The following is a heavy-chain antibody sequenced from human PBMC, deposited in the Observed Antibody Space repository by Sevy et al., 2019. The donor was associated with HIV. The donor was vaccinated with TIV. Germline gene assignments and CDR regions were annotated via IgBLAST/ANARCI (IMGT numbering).Heavy chain of an antibody. D-gene: IGHD1-26*01. Sequence: GGSLRLSCTGSGFSFSYYGIHWVRQAPGKGLDWVALISHDGINEYYADSVKGRFTISRDNSKNTVYLEMNRLRNEDTAIYFCANAYSGSYSHSYLYALDVWGQVTTVTVSS. CDR2: ISHDGINE. CDR1: GFSFSYYG. V-gene: IGHV3-30*18. CDR3: ANAYSGSYSHSYLYALDV. J-gene: IGHJ6*02.